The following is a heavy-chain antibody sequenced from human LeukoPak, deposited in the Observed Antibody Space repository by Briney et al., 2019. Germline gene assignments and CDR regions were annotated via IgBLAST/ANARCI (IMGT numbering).Heavy chain of an antibody. Sequence: SETLSLTCAVYGGSFSGYYRSWIRQPPGKGLEWIGEINHSGSTNYNPSLKSRVTISVDTSKNQFSLKLSSVTAADTAVYYCARGYGSGSYYDHWGQGTLVTVSS. V-gene: IGHV4-34*01. D-gene: IGHD3-10*01. CDR1: GGSFSGYY. CDR2: INHSGST. J-gene: IGHJ4*02. CDR3: ARGYGSGSYYDH.